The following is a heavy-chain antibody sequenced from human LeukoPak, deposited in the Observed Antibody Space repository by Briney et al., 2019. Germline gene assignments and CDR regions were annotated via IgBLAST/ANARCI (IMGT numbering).Heavy chain of an antibody. V-gene: IGHV3-30*03. CDR1: GYTFTGYY. CDR2: ISYDGSNK. J-gene: IGHJ4*02. CDR3: ARGEYGSGSYHIDY. Sequence: RVSCKASGYTFTGYYMHWVRQAPGKGLEWVAVISYDGSNKYYADSVKGRFTISRDNSKNTLYLQMNSLRAEDTAVYYCARGEYGSGSYHIDYWGQGTLVTVSS. D-gene: IGHD3-10*01.